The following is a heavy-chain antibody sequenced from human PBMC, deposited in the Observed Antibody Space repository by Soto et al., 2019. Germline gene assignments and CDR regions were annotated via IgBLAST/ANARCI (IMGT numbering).Heavy chain of an antibody. CDR1: GYTFPSYW. D-gene: IGHD2-8*01. CDR2: IYPGDSDT. J-gene: IGHJ4*02. CDR3: ARLGDCSNGICYRLDY. V-gene: IGHV5-51*01. Sequence: PGESLKISCKGSGYTFPSYWVGWVRQMPGKGLEWMGIIYPGDSDTRYSPSFQGQVTISADKSITTAYLQWNSLEASDTAMYYCARLGDCSNGICYRLDYWGQGTLVTVSS.